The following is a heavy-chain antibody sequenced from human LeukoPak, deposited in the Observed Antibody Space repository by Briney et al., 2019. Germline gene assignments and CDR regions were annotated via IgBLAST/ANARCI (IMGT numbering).Heavy chain of an antibody. J-gene: IGHJ4*02. CDR1: GYTFTSYG. CDR2: ISAYNGNT. D-gene: IGHD3-10*01. CDR3: AGKIRGGGSDSFDY. Sequence: ASVKVSCKASGYTFTSYGISWVRQAPGQGLEWMGWISAYNGNTNYAQKLQGRVTMTTDTSTSTAYMELRSLRSDDTAVYYCAGKIRGGGSDSFDYWGQGTLVTVSS. V-gene: IGHV1-18*04.